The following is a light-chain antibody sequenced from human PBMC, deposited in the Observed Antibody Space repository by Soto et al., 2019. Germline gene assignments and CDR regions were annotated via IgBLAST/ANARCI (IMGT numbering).Light chain of an antibody. J-gene: IGLJ3*02. CDR2: GVT. CDR1: SSNVGGYNY. Sequence: QSVLTQPRSVSGSPGQSVTISCTGTSSNVGGYNYVSWYQQHPGKAPKLILYGVTKRPSGVPDRLSGSKSGNTASLTISGLQAEDEAGYYCCSYAGTYTWVFGGGTKLTVL. CDR3: CSYAGTYTWV. V-gene: IGLV2-11*01.